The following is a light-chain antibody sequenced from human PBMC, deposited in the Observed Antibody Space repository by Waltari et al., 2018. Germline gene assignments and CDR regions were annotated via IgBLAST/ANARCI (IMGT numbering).Light chain of an antibody. V-gene: IGLV3-27*01. Sequence: SYELTQPSSVSVSPGQTARITCSGDVLAVKHVRWFQQKPGQAPVSGIYKDSERPSGIPERFSGSSSGTTVTLTISGAQVEDDGDYYCYSATDNNRFGGGTKLTVL. CDR2: KDS. CDR3: YSATDNNR. CDR1: VLAVKH. J-gene: IGLJ2*01.